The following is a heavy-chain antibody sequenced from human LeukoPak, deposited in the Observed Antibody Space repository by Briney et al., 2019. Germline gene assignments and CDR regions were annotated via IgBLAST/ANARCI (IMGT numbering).Heavy chain of an antibody. CDR1: GFTFSSYW. Sequence: ARGSLRLSCAASGFTFSSYWMSWVRQAPGKGLEWVANIKQDGSEKYYVDSVKGRFTISRDNAKNSLYLQMNSLRAEDTAVYYCARVGSTYYDFWSGPKTLDFDYWGRGTLVTVSS. CDR2: IKQDGSEK. D-gene: IGHD3-3*01. CDR3: ARVGSTYYDFWSGPKTLDFDY. J-gene: IGHJ4*02. V-gene: IGHV3-7*01.